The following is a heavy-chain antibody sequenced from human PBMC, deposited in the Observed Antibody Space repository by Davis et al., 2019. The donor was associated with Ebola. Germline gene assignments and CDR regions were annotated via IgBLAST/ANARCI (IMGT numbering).Heavy chain of an antibody. D-gene: IGHD1-26*01. CDR3: ARGHTLRAVSNWFDP. V-gene: IGHV4-61*01. Sequence: SETLSLTCIVSGGSVSSGSYYWSWIRQPPGKGLEWIGFIYYSGSTNYNPSLKSRVTMSIDTSKNQFSLRLTSVTAADTAVYYCARGHTLRAVSNWFDPWGQGTLVTVSS. CDR2: IYYSGST. CDR1: GGSVSSGSYY. J-gene: IGHJ5*02.